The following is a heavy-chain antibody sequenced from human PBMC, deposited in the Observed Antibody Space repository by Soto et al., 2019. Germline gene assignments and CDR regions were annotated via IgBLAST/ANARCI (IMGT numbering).Heavy chain of an antibody. V-gene: IGHV4-30-4*01. CDR1: GGSISSGDYY. Sequence: SETLSLTCTVSGGSISSGDYYWSWIRQPPGKGLEWIGYIYYSGSTYYNPSLKSRVTISVDTSKNQFSLKLSSVIAADTAVYYCARDHYVYDILTGYGYYYGMDVWGQGTTVTVSS. CDR2: IYYSGST. D-gene: IGHD3-9*01. J-gene: IGHJ6*02. CDR3: ARDHYVYDILTGYGYYYGMDV.